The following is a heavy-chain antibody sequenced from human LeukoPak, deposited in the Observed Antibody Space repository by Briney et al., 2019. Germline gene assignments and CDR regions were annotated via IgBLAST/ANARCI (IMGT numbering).Heavy chain of an antibody. J-gene: IGHJ4*02. CDR3: ARIATGDSSGYYPPDY. V-gene: IGHV4-34*01. CDR2: INHSGST. D-gene: IGHD3-22*01. Sequence: SETLSLTCAVYGGSLSGHYWSWIRQPPGKGLEWIGEINHSGSTNYNPSLKSRVTISVDTSKNQFSLKLSSVTAADTAVYYCARIATGDSSGYYPPDYWGQGTLVTVSS. CDR1: GGSLSGHY.